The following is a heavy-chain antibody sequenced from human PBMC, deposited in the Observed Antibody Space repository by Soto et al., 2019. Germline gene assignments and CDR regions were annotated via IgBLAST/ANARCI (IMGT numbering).Heavy chain of an antibody. CDR1: GYTFTSYA. J-gene: IGHJ4*02. Sequence: QVQLVQSGSELKKPGASVKVSCKASGYTFTSYAMNWVRQAPGQGLEWMGWINTNTGNPTYAQGFTGRFVFXLXTSXXXXYLQICSLKAEDTAVYYCAREKVRAAAGPGSFDYWGQGTLVTVSS. CDR2: INTNTGNP. CDR3: AREKVRAAAGPGSFDY. V-gene: IGHV7-4-1*01. D-gene: IGHD6-13*01.